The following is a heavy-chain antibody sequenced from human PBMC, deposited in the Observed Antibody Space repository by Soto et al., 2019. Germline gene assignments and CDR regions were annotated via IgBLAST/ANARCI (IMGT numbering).Heavy chain of an antibody. J-gene: IGHJ4*02. V-gene: IGHV1-24*01. D-gene: IGHD6-19*01. CDR3: ARSPADSSGWSFDY. CDR2: FDPEDGET. CDR1: GYTLTELS. Sequence: GASVKVSCKVSGYTLTELSMHWVRQAPGKGLEWMGGFDPEDGETIYAQKFQGRVTMTEDTSTDTAYMELSSLRSEDTAVYYCARSPADSSGWSFDYWGQGTLVTVSS.